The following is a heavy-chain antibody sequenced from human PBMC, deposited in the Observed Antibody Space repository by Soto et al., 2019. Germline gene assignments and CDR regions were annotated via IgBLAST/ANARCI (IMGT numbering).Heavy chain of an antibody. D-gene: IGHD1-26*01. J-gene: IGHJ4*02. Sequence: PLETLSLTCTVSGGSVSSGSYYWSWVRQPPGKGLEWIGYIYYSGSTYYNPSLKSRVTISVDTSKNQFSLKLSSVTAADTAVYYCARAGSMSTLVTPAFDYWGQGILVTVS. CDR1: GGSVSSGSYY. V-gene: IGHV4-61*01. CDR2: IYYSGST. CDR3: ARAGSMSTLVTPAFDY.